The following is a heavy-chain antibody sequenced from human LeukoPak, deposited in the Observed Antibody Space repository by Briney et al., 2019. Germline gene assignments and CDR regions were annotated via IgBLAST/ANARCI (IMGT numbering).Heavy chain of an antibody. CDR1: GGSFSGYY. D-gene: IGHD3-3*01. CDR3: ARETTTYYDFWSGYRLEAFDI. CDR2: INHSGST. V-gene: IGHV4-34*01. Sequence: SETLSLTCAVYGGSFSGYYWSWIRQPPGKGLEWIGEINHSGSTNYNPSLKSRVIISVDTSKNQFSLKLSSVTAADTAVYYCARETTTYYDFWSGYRLEAFDIWGQGTMVTVSS. J-gene: IGHJ3*02.